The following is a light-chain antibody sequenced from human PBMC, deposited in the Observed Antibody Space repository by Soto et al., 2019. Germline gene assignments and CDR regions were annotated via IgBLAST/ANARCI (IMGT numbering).Light chain of an antibody. CDR2: FNNDGSH. CDR3: QTWDTAIRV. J-gene: IGLJ3*02. V-gene: IGLV4-69*01. Sequence: QLVLTQSPSASASLGASVKLTCTLSSGHSTYAIAWHQQQPEKGPRYLMRFNNDGSHNRGDGIPDRFSGSSSGAERHLIISSLQSEDEADYYCQTWDTAIRVFGGGTKLTVL. CDR1: SGHSTYA.